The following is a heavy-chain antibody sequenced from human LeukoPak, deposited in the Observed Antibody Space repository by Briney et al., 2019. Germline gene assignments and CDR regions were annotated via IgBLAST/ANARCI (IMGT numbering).Heavy chain of an antibody. CDR1: GGSTSGGNYY. V-gene: IGHV4-39*02. J-gene: IGHJ4*02. CDR2: ISSSGNT. D-gene: IGHD3-3*01. Sequence: SETLSLTCTVSGGSTSGGNYYWGRIRRPPGKGLEWIGGISSSGNTYYNPSLKSRITISIDTSKNHFSLKLSSVTAADTAVYYCARLGAGPTYYDFWSGYSSFYFDYWGQGTLVTVSS. CDR3: ARLGAGPTYYDFWSGYSSFYFDY.